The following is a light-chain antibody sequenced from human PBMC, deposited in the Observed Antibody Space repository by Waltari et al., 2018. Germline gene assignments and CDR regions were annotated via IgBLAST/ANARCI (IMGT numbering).Light chain of an antibody. CDR1: SGDIGAFNR. J-gene: IGLJ3*02. CDR2: EDT. V-gene: IGLV2-14*01. CDR3: LSYSTINTWV. Sequence: QSALTQPASVSGSPGQSLTISCSGTSGDIGAFNRVSWYQQFAGKAPRLLIYEDTLRPSESSDRFSGAKSGDTASLTISGLQAEDEADYFCLSYSTINTWVFGGGTKVTVL.